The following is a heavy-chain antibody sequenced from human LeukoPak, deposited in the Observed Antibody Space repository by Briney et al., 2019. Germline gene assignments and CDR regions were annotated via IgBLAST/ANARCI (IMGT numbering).Heavy chain of an antibody. CDR1: GGSFSGYY. CDR2: INHSGST. J-gene: IGHJ3*02. CDR3: ARPNVLHCSSTSCYTYAFDI. Sequence: SETLSLTCAVYGGSFSGYYWSWIRQPPGKGLEWIGEINHSGSTNYNPSLKSRVTISVDTSKNQFSLKLSSVTAADTAVYYCARPNVLHCSSTSCYTYAFDIWGQGTMVTVSS. V-gene: IGHV4-34*01. D-gene: IGHD2-2*02.